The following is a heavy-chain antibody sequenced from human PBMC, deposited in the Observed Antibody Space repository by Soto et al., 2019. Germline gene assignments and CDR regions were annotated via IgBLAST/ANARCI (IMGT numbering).Heavy chain of an antibody. CDR1: EFTFSSYA. V-gene: IGHV3-23*01. CDR2: IGDSGRSS. CDR3: AKSPIVVLMTYKTSFDN. Sequence: HPGGSLRLSCAASEFTFSSYAMGWVRQAPGKGLEWVSTIGDSGRSSYYADSVKGRFTISRDNSKNTLDLQMNSLRAEDTAVYFCAKSPIVVLMTYKTSFDNWGQGSLVTVSS. D-gene: IGHD3-22*01. J-gene: IGHJ4*02.